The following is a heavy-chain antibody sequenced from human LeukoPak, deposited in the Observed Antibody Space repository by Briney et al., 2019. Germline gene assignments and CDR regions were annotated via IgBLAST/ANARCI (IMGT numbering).Heavy chain of an antibody. Sequence: GGSLRLSCAASGFTFSTYWMHWVRQAPGKGLVWVSRINTDGSHINYADSVKGRFTISRDNAKNTLYLQMNSLRAEDTAIYYCARDSGGSFDYWGQGTLVTVSS. CDR2: INTDGSHI. CDR3: ARDSGGSFDY. J-gene: IGHJ4*02. V-gene: IGHV3-74*01. CDR1: GFTFSTYW. D-gene: IGHD1-26*01.